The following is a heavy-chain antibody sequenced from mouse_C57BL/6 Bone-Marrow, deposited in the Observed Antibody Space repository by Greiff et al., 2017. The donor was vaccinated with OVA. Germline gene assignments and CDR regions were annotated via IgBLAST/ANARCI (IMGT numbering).Heavy chain of an antibody. CDR1: GFNIKDDY. CDR3: TREGVPAMDY. Sequence: EVQLQQSGAELVRPGASVKLSCTASGFNIKDDYMHWVKQRPEQGLEWIGWIDPENGDTEYASKFQGKATITADTSSNTAYLQLSSLTSEDTAVYYCTREGVPAMDYWGQGTSVTVSS. J-gene: IGHJ4*01. CDR2: IDPENGDT. V-gene: IGHV14-4*01.